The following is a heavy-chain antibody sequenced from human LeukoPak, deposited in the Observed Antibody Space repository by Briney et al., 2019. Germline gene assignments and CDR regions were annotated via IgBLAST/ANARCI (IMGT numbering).Heavy chain of an antibody. V-gene: IGHV4-59*01. CDR3: ARVRWLGFHDGFDV. Sequence: SETLSLTCTVSGGSISSYYWSWIRQPPGKGLEWIGYIYYSGSTNYKPSLKSRVTISVDTSKNQFSLKLSSVNAADTAMYYCARVRWLGFHDGFDVWGQGTMVIVSS. D-gene: IGHD5-24*01. CDR2: IYYSGST. J-gene: IGHJ3*01. CDR1: GGSISSYY.